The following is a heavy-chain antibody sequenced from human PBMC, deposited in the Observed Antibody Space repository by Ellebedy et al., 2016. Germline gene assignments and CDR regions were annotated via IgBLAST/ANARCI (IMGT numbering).Heavy chain of an antibody. CDR3: ARPQYNVLTGYYNPIDY. Sequence: GESLKISXKGSGYSFINYWIGWVRQVPGKGLEWMGIIYPGDSDTRYSPSFQGQFTISADKSNSTAYLQWSGLKASDTAIYYCARPQYNVLTGYYNPIDYWGQGTLVTVSS. CDR2: IYPGDSDT. V-gene: IGHV5-51*01. J-gene: IGHJ4*02. D-gene: IGHD3-9*01. CDR1: GYSFINYW.